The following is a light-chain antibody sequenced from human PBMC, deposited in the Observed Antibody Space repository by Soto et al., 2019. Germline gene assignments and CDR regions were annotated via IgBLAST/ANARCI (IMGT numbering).Light chain of an antibody. V-gene: IGKV3-20*01. CDR1: QSIRSNF. CDR3: QQYDSSYT. CDR2: GAS. J-gene: IGKJ2*01. Sequence: ENVLTQSPGTLSLSPGERATLSCRASQSIRSNFLAWYQQKPGQAPRLLIYGASNKIPGIPDRFSGSGSGTDFTLTISRLEPEDVAVYYCQQYDSSYTFGQGTKLEIK.